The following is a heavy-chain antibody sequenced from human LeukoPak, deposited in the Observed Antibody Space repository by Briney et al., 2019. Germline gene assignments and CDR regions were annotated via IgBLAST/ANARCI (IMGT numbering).Heavy chain of an antibody. CDR2: ISSSSSTI. V-gene: IGHV3-48*01. Sequence: GGPLRLSCAASGFTFSSYSMTWVRQAPGKGLEWVSSISSSSSTIYYADSVKGRFTISRDNTKNTLYLQMNSMRAEDTAVYYCAKDFSYGSAKANLVTYFQHWGQGTLVTVSS. J-gene: IGHJ1*01. D-gene: IGHD3-10*01. CDR1: GFTFSSYS. CDR3: AKDFSYGSAKANLVTYFQH.